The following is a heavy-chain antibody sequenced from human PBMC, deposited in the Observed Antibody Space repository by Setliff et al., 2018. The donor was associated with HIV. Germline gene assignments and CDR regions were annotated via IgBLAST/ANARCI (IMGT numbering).Heavy chain of an antibody. CDR2: IYYNGNR. CDR3: ARLRSCSGTSCFDY. Sequence: SETLSLTCTVSGGSIGNYYWNWIRQSPGKGLEWIAYIYYNGNRNYNPSLKSRVTISVDTTKNQFSLTLSSVTAADTAVYFCARLRSCSGTSCFDYWGQGMLVTVSS. V-gene: IGHV4-59*08. J-gene: IGHJ4*02. CDR1: GGSIGNYY. D-gene: IGHD2-2*01.